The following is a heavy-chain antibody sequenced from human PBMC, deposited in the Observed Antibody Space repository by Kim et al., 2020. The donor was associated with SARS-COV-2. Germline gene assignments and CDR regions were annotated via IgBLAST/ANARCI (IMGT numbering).Heavy chain of an antibody. J-gene: IGHJ4*01. V-gene: IGHV3-23*01. Sequence: GGSLRLSCAASGFTFTNHDMAWVRQAPGKGLEYVSSISGSGVYSFYADSVRGRFIISRDNSRDTPFLQMHHLRADDTALYFCAKKFTTDGYTDYFDFWGQGTLVTVSS. D-gene: IGHD6-25*01. CDR3: AKKFTTDGYTDYFDF. CDR2: ISGSGVYS. CDR1: GFTFTNHD.